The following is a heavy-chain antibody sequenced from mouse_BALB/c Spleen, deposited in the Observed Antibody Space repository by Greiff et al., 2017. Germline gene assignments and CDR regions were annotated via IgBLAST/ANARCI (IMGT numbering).Heavy chain of an antibody. CDR1: GYTFTSYT. Sequence: QVQLQQSAAELARPGASVKMSCKASGYTFTSYTMHWVKQRPGQGLEWIGYINPSSGYTEYNQKFKDKTTLTADKSSSTAYMQLSSLTSEDSAVYYCARDYYGSSYFPPYFDYWGQGTTLTVSS. CDR2: INPSSGYT. CDR3: ARDYYGSSYFPPYFDY. D-gene: IGHD1-1*01. J-gene: IGHJ2*01. V-gene: IGHV1-4*02.